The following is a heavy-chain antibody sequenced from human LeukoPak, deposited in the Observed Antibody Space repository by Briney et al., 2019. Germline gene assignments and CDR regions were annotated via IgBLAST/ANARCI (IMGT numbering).Heavy chain of an antibody. D-gene: IGHD2-21*02. V-gene: IGHV3-7*01. J-gene: IGHJ3*02. CDR3: TSHTGTGDAFRPFHI. CDR2: IKQDGSEK. CDR1: GFTFSSYW. Sequence: GSLRLSCAASGFTFSSYWMSWVRQAPGKGLEWVANIKQDGSEKYYVDSVKGRFTISRDNAKNSLYLQMNSLRAEDTAVYYCTSHTGTGDAFRPFHIWGQGTMVTVSS.